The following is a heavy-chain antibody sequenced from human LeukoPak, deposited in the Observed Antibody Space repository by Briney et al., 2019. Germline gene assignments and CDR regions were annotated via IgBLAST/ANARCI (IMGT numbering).Heavy chain of an antibody. J-gene: IGHJ4*02. CDR3: AIEQWELKY. V-gene: IGHV3-23*01. Sequence: PGGSLRLSCAASGFTFYNSDMGWVRQAPGKGLEWVSAISGSGGATYYADSVKGRFIISRDDSKNTLYLQMNSLRAEDTAVYYCAIEQWELKYWGQGTLVTVSS. CDR2: ISGSGGAT. D-gene: IGHD1-26*01. CDR1: GFTFYNSD.